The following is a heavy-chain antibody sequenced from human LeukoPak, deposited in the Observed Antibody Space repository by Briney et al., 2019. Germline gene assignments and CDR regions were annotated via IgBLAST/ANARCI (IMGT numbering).Heavy chain of an antibody. CDR2: IYHSGST. V-gene: IGHV4-4*02. D-gene: IGHD6-13*01. CDR1: GGSISSSNW. CDR3: ARHPLAAAGMAEYFQH. J-gene: IGHJ1*01. Sequence: PSGALSLTCAVSGGSISSSNWWSWVRQPPGKGLEWIGEIYHSGSTNYNPSLKSRVTISVDKSKNQFSLKLSSVTAADTAVYYCARHPLAAAGMAEYFQHWGQGTLVTVSS.